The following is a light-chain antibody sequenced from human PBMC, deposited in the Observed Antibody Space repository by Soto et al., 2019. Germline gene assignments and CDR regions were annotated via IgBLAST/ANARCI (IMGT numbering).Light chain of an antibody. CDR3: SSYTSSRAYV. V-gene: IGLV2-14*01. CDR2: EVS. CDR1: SSDVGGYNY. Sequence: QSVLTQPASVSGSPGQWITISCTATSSDVGGYNYVSWYQQQSGKAPKLMIHEVSNRPSGVSNRSSGSKSGNTASLTISGLQAEDEADYYCSSYTSSRAYVFGIGTKVTVL. J-gene: IGLJ1*01.